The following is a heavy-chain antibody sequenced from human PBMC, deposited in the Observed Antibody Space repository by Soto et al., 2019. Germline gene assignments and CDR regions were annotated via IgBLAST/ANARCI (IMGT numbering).Heavy chain of an antibody. V-gene: IGHV1-69*06. D-gene: IGHD2-21*02. CDR1: GGTFSSYA. CDR2: IIPIFGTA. CDR3: ASGEYCGGDCYHATVDY. J-gene: IGHJ4*02. Sequence: SVKVSCKASGGTFSSYAISWVRQAPGQGLEWMGGIIPIFGTANYAQKFQGRVTITADKSTSTAYMELSSLRSEDTAVYYCASGEYCGGDCYHATVDYRGQGTLVTVS.